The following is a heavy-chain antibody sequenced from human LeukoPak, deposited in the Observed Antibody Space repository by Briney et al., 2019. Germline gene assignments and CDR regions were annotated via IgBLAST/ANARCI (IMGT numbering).Heavy chain of an antibody. D-gene: IGHD6-19*01. CDR1: DGSITNYY. V-gene: IGHV4-59*01. CDR3: AGYTSGWYSDC. CDR2: ISYSGST. J-gene: IGHJ4*02. Sequence: PSETLSLTSTVSDGSITNYYWSWIRQPPGKGLEWIGYISYSGSTNYNPSLKSRVTISLDMSNNQFSLKLNSVTAADTAVYYCAGYTSGWYSDCWGQGTLVTVSS.